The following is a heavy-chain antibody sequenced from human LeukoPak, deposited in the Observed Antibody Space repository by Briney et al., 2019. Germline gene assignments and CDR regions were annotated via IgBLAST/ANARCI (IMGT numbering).Heavy chain of an antibody. CDR2: ISTYDGKT. V-gene: IGHV1-18*01. CDR3: ARVSGTWGSFYMDV. D-gene: IGHD1-1*01. CDR1: GYAFTSHG. Sequence: ALVKVSCKPFGYAFTSHGFTWVREAPGQGLEWMGWISTYDGKTDYAQNFQGRVTMTIDASTSTAYMEVRSLRSDDTAVYYCARVSGTWGSFYMDVWAKGSTVTVSS. J-gene: IGHJ6*03.